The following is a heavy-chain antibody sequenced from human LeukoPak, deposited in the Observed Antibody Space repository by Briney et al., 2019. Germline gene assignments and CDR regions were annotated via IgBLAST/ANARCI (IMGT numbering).Heavy chain of an antibody. V-gene: IGHV5-51*01. Sequence: GESLKISCKGSGYSFTSYWIGWVRQMPEKGLEWMGIIYPGDSDTRYSPSFQGQVTISADKSISTAYLQWSSLKASDTAMYYCARRGIAVAGTPAEYFQHWGQGTQVIVSS. CDR1: GYSFTSYW. CDR2: IYPGDSDT. CDR3: ARRGIAVAGTPAEYFQH. J-gene: IGHJ1*01. D-gene: IGHD6-19*01.